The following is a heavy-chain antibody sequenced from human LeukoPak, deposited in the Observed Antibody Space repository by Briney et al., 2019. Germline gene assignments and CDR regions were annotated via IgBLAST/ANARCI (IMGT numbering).Heavy chain of an antibody. D-gene: IGHD4-11*01. J-gene: IGHJ4*02. V-gene: IGHV3-23*01. Sequence: GGSLRLSCAASGFTLVGYAMSWVRQAPGKGLEWVSAISGSGGGTYYADSVKGRFTISRDNSKNTLYLQMNSLRGEDTAVYYCARNEYSTLDYWGQGTLVTVSS. CDR2: ISGSGGGT. CDR3: ARNEYSTLDY. CDR1: GFTLVGYA.